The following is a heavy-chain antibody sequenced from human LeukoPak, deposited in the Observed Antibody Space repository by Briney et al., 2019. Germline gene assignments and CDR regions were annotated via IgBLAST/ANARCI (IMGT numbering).Heavy chain of an antibody. Sequence: SETLSLTCTVSGYSISSGNYWDWIRQPPGKGLEWIGSIYHSGSTYYNPSLKSRVTISVDTSKNQFSLKLSSVTAADTAVYYCARGGAQWLRQIDYWGQGTLVTVSS. CDR3: ARGGAQWLRQIDY. CDR1: GYSISSGNY. CDR2: IYHSGST. J-gene: IGHJ4*02. V-gene: IGHV4-38-2*02. D-gene: IGHD5-12*01.